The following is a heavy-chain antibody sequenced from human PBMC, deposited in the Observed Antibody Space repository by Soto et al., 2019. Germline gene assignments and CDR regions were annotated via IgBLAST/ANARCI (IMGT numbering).Heavy chain of an antibody. D-gene: IGHD3-16*01. CDR1: GYNFNAYY. CDR3: ARSRSTVSRGSSLDY. Sequence: ASVKVSCKTSGYNFNAYYVHWVRQVPGHGLEWMGYINANSAGTNYAQKFQGRLTMTSDTSIRSVSMQLSRLTSDDTAFYYCARSRSTVSRGSSLDYWGLGTLVTVSS. V-gene: IGHV1-2*02. CDR2: INANSAGT. J-gene: IGHJ4*02.